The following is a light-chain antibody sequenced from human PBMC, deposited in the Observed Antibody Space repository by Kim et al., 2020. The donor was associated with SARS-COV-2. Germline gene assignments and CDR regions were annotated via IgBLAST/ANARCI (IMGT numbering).Light chain of an antibody. J-gene: IGLJ1*01. CDR2: DVN. V-gene: IGLV2-8*01. Sequence: QSVTISCTGSISDVGGYNYVSWHQQHPGKAPKLIIYDVNHRPSGVPNRFAGSKSGNTASLTVSGLQSEDEADYYCSSYAGTNNFYVFGTGTKVTVL. CDR1: ISDVGGYNY. CDR3: SSYAGTNNFYV.